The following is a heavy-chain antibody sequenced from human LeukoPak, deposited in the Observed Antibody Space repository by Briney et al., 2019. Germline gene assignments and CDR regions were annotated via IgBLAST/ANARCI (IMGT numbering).Heavy chain of an antibody. D-gene: IGHD3-10*01. CDR2: TYPGDSDT. V-gene: IGHV5-51*01. CDR1: GYSFTTYW. CDR3: ARQHGSGSYYSRAIDY. Sequence: GESLKISCEASGYSFTTYWIGWVRQMPGKGLEWMGITYPGDSDTRYSPSFQGQVTISADKSISTAYLQWSRLKASDTAMYYCARQHGSGSYYSRAIDYWGQGTLVTVSS. J-gene: IGHJ4*02.